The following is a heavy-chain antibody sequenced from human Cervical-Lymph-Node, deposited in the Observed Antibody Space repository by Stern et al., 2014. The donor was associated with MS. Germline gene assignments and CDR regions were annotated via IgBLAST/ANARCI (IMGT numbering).Heavy chain of an antibody. V-gene: IGHV1-18*04. CDR1: GYTFTSYG. Sequence: QVQLVQSGAEVKKPGASVKVSCKASGYTFTSYGISWVRQATGQGLEWMGWISAYNGNTNYAQKLQGRVTMTTDTSTSTAYMELRSLRSDDTAVYYCAGGVRGAIYYYYGMDVWGQGTTVTVSS. D-gene: IGHD3-10*01. J-gene: IGHJ6*02. CDR3: AGGVRGAIYYYYGMDV. CDR2: ISAYNGNT.